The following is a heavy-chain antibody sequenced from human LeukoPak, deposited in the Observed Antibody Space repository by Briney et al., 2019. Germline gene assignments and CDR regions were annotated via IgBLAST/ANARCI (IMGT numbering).Heavy chain of an antibody. CDR1: VFTLSELS. J-gene: IGHJ6*03. D-gene: IGHD1-14*01. CDR2: FDPAVFQF. V-gene: IGHV1-24*01. CDR3: ATGVICATTTCPGYRNYYFFMDV. Sequence: ASVKVSCKVSVFTLSELSMHWVRQAPGKGLEWVGGFDPAVFQFIYGQSFRGRVILTEDASTNTAFIEVTSMRPDDTAVYYCATGVICATTTCPGYRNYYFFMDVWGEGTAVTVS.